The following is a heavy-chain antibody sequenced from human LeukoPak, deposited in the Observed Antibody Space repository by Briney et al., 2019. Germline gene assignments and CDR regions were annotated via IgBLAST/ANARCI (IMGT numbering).Heavy chain of an antibody. D-gene: IGHD3-22*01. Sequence: SETLSLTCTVSGGPMSSYHWSWIRQPAGKGLEWIGHIYTRGSTNYNPSLKSRVTMSVDTSKNQFSLKLSSVTAADTAVYYCARDNEMISGYYYGVDVWGQGTTVTVSS. CDR3: ARDNEMISGYYYGVDV. V-gene: IGHV4-4*07. CDR1: GGPMSSYH. CDR2: IYTRGST. J-gene: IGHJ6*02.